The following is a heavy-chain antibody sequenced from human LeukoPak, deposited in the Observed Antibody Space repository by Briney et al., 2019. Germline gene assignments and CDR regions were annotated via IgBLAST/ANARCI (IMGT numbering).Heavy chain of an antibody. D-gene: IGHD5-24*01. CDR3: ARTDNLDY. Sequence: AGGSLRLSCAASGFTLSGYWMHWVRQAPGKGLVWVSRINSDGSSLTYADSVKGRLTVSRDNAKTTLYLQMNSLRAEDTAVYYCARTDNLDYWGQGTLVTVSS. CDR1: GFTLSGYW. CDR2: INSDGSSL. J-gene: IGHJ4*02. V-gene: IGHV3-74*01.